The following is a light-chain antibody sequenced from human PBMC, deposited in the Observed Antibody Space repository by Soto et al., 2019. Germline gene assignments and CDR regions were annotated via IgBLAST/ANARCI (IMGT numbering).Light chain of an antibody. V-gene: IGKV3-11*01. J-gene: IGKJ5*01. CDR3: QQRSNWPPPIT. CDR1: ESVDDY. Sequence: EIVLRQSPDTLSLSPGQTATLSCSASESVDDYLAWYQQKPGQAPRLVIYEASNRATGIPARFSGSGSGTDLTLTNTSLEPEDFGTYSHQQRSNWPPPITFGQGTRLEIK. CDR2: EAS.